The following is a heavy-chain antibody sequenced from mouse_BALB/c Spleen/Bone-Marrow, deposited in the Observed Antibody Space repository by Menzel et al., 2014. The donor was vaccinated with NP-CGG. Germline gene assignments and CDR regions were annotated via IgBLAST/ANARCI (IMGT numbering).Heavy chain of an antibody. D-gene: IGHD2-14*01. J-gene: IGHJ2*01. V-gene: IGHV1S135*01. CDR2: IDPYSGGT. Sequence: SGPELVKPGAPVKVSCKASGYAFTNYNMNWVKQSHGKSLEWIGYIDPYSGGTNYNQKFRGKATLTVDKSSSTAYMHLNSLTSEDSAVYYCSRGVLAYFDYWGQGTTLTVSS. CDR1: GYAFTNYN. CDR3: SRGVLAYFDY.